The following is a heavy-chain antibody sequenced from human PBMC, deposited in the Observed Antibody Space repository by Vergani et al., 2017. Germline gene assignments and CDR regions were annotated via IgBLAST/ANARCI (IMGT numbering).Heavy chain of an antibody. CDR1: GYTFSNYY. D-gene: IGHD3-9*01. J-gene: IGHJ4*02. CDR2: INPSGGNT. V-gene: IGHV1-46*03. CDR3: ARWYYGILTGFEY. Sequence: QVQVVQSGAEVKKSGASVKVSCKTSGYTFSNYYIHWVRQAPGQGLEWMGIINPSGGNTNYAQKFQGRVTMTRDTSTSTVYMELSSLRSEDTAIYYCARWYYGILTGFEYWGQGTLVTVSA.